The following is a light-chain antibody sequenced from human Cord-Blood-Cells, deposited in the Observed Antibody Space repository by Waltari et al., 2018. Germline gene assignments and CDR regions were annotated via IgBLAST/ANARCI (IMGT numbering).Light chain of an antibody. CDR1: QSVSSN. V-gene: IGKV3-15*01. J-gene: IGKJ2*01. Sequence: EIVMTQSPATLSVSPGERATLSCRAGQSVSSNLAWYQQKPGQAPRLIIYGASTRATGIPARFSGSGSGTEFTLTISRLQSEYFAVYYCQQYNNWPPYTFGQGIKLVIK. CDR3: QQYNNWPPYT. CDR2: GAS.